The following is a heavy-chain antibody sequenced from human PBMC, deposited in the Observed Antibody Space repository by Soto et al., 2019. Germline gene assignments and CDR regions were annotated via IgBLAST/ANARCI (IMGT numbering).Heavy chain of an antibody. J-gene: IGHJ6*02. CDR2: IWYDGSNK. CDR1: GFTFSSYG. Sequence: GGSLRLSCAASGFTFSSYGMHWVRQAPGKGLEWVAVIWYDGSNKYYADSVKGRFTISRDNSKNTLYLQMNSLRAEDTAVYYCARGHGDYGTYYYYGMDVWGQGTTVTV. D-gene: IGHD4-17*01. CDR3: ARGHGDYGTYYYYGMDV. V-gene: IGHV3-33*01.